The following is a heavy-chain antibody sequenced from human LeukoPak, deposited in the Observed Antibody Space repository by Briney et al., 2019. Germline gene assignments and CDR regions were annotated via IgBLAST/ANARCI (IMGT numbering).Heavy chain of an antibody. CDR3: ARDRSIAAPQSLDY. J-gene: IGHJ4*02. D-gene: IGHD6-6*01. Sequence: ASVKVSCKASGYTFTCYGISGVRQAPGQGLEWMGWISAYNGNTNYAQKLQGRVTMTTDTSTSTAYMELRSLRSDDTAVYYCARDRSIAAPQSLDYWGQGTLVTVSS. CDR1: GYTFTCYG. V-gene: IGHV1-18*01. CDR2: ISAYNGNT.